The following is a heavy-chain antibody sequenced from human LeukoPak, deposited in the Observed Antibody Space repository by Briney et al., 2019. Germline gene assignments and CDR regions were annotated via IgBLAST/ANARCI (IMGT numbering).Heavy chain of an antibody. CDR3: AELGITMIGGV. CDR2: ISRNGRSI. CDR1: GFTFDDYT. V-gene: IGHV3-43*01. J-gene: IGHJ6*04. Sequence: PGGSLRLSCAASGFTFDDYTMHWVRQIPGKGLEWVSLISRNGRSINYADSVRGRFTISRDNVENCLYLQMSSLRAEDTAVYYCAELGITMIGGVWGKGTTVTISS. D-gene: IGHD3-10*02.